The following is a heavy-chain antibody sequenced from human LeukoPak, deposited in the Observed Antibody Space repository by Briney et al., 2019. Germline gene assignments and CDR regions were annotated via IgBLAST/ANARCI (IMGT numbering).Heavy chain of an antibody. J-gene: IGHJ3*01. V-gene: IGHV4-59*11. Sequence: PSETLSLTCTVSGGSISRRYWSWIRQPPGKGLELIGSIYLSRSTTYNPSLKSRVTISADTSKNQFSLKLSSVTAADTAVYYCARDVPLGLWGQGTMVTVSS. CDR3: ARDVPLGL. CDR2: IYLSRST. CDR1: GGSISRRY.